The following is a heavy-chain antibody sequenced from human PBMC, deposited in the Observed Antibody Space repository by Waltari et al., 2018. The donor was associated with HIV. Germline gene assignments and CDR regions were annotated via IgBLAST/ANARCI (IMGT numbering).Heavy chain of an antibody. CDR1: GFPFSTYS. D-gene: IGHD1-26*01. J-gene: IGHJ4*02. CDR3: AREISNNSGRYFDY. CDR2: INTDEIGT. V-gene: IGHV3-74*01. Sequence: EVQLVESGGGLVQPGGSLRLSCAASGFPFSTYSMHWVRQAPGKGLVWVSRINTDEIGTTYADSVKGRFTISRDNAKNTLYLQMNSLRAEDTAVYYCAREISNNSGRYFDYWGQGTLVTVSS.